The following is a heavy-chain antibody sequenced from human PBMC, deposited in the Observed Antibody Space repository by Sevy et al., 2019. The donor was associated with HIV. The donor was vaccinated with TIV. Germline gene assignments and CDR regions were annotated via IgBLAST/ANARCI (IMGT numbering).Heavy chain of an antibody. CDR1: GFTFSNYK. CDR3: ASRLASWDAFDI. CDR2: ISDSSNYI. J-gene: IGHJ3*02. D-gene: IGHD6-13*01. Sequence: GGSLRLSCAASGFTFSNYKMNWVRQAPGKGLEWASFISDSSNYIYYADSVKGRFTISRDNAKNSLYLQMNSLRAEDTAVYYYASRLASWDAFDIWGQGTMVTVSS. V-gene: IGHV3-21*01.